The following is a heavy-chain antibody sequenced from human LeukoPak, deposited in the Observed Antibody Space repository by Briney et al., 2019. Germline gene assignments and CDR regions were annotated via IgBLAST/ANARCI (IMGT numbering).Heavy chain of an antibody. Sequence: GASVKVSCKASGYTFTSHGISWVRQAPGQGLEWMGWISAYNGNTNYAQKLQGRVTMTTDTSTSTAYMELRSLRSDDTAVYYCATTGNIVGATGYFQHWGQGTLVTVSS. D-gene: IGHD1-26*01. CDR3: ATTGNIVGATGYFQH. J-gene: IGHJ1*01. CDR1: GYTFTSHG. V-gene: IGHV1-18*01. CDR2: ISAYNGNT.